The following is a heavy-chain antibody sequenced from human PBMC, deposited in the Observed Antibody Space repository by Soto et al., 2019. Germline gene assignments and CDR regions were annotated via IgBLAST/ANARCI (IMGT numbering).Heavy chain of an antibody. V-gene: IGHV4-59*01. J-gene: IGHJ6*03. CDR3: ARDTMVRGVRYMDV. D-gene: IGHD3-10*01. CDR1: GGSISSYY. Sequence: SETLSLTCTVSGGSISSYYWSWIRPPPGKGLEWIGYIYYSGSTNYNPSLKSRVTISVDTSKNQFSLKLSSVTAADTAVYYCARDTMVRGVRYMDVWGKGTTVTVSS. CDR2: IYYSGST.